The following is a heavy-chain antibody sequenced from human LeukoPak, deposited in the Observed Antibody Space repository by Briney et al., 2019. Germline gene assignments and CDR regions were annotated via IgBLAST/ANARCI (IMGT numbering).Heavy chain of an antibody. J-gene: IGHJ3*02. CDR1: GGSISTYY. D-gene: IGHD6-13*01. Sequence: SETLSLTCSVSGGSISTYYWSWIRQPPGKGLEWIGYIYYSGSTYYNPSLKSRVTISVDTSKNQFSLKLSSVTAADTAVYYCARTKAAAGWYDIWGQGTMVTVSS. V-gene: IGHV4-59*06. CDR3: ARTKAAAGWYDI. CDR2: IYYSGST.